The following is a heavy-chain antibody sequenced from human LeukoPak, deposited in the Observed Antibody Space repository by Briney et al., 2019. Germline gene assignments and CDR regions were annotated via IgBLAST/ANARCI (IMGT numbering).Heavy chain of an antibody. CDR3: ARNISGLGLYSHHAYDPAGAFDI. V-gene: IGHV4-38-2*02. CDR1: GYSFSSVYY. J-gene: IGHJ3*02. D-gene: IGHD1-20*01. CDR2: IYNSGCT. Sequence: SETLSLTCTVSGYSFSSVYYWAWIRQPPGKGLEWVGSIYNSGCTSYNPSLKSRVTLSLDTSKNQFSLRLTSVTAADTAVYYCARNISGLGLYSHHAYDPAGAFDIWGQGTMVTVSS.